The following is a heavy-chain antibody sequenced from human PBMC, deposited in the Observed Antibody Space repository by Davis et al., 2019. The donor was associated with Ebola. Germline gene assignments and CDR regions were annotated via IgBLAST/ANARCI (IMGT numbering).Heavy chain of an antibody. CDR1: GFTFSSYS. CDR3: ATGRAVLPWFATPPGISAEYFQH. J-gene: IGHJ1*01. CDR2: ISSSSSTI. D-gene: IGHD3-10*01. V-gene: IGHV3-48*02. Sequence: GESLKISCAASGFTFSSYSMNWVRQAPGKGLEWVSYISSSSSTIYYADSVKGRFTISRNNAKNSLYLQMNSLRDEDTAVYYCATGRAVLPWFATPPGISAEYFQHWGQGTLVTVSS.